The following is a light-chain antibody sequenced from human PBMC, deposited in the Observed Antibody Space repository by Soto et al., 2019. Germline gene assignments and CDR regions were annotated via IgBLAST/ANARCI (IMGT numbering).Light chain of an antibody. CDR1: QSVSSNY. CDR2: DAS. V-gene: IGKV3-20*01. J-gene: IGKJ1*01. CDR3: QQYGSSRWT. Sequence: EMLLTQSPGTLSLSPGEIATLSLRSSQSVSSNYLAWYQQKPGQTPRLLIYDASTRATGISGSFSGSGSGTEFTLTISRLEPEDFAVYYCQQYGSSRWTFGHGTKVDIK.